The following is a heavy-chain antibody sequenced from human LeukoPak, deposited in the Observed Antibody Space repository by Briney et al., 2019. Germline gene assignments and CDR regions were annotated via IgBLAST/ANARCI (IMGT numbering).Heavy chain of an antibody. J-gene: IGHJ4*02. CDR2: ISAKTGNL. V-gene: IGHV1-18*01. D-gene: IGHD6-19*01. Sequence: ASAKVSFKASGFTFNTYGFTWVRQAPGQGLQWMGWISAKTGNLKYDEKLQGRVTMTTDTSTSTAYMELRSLRSDDTAVYYCARGIAVAEASFDYWGQGTLVTVSS. CDR3: ARGIAVAEASFDY. CDR1: GFTFNTYG.